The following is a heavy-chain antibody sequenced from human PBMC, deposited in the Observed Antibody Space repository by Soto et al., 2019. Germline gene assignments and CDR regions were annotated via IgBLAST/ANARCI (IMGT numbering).Heavy chain of an antibody. CDR3: ARATTVTSSFFFYGLDV. CDR1: GDSISSDDYY. V-gene: IGHV4-30-4*02. D-gene: IGHD4-17*01. CDR2: IYYTGST. J-gene: IGHJ6*02. Sequence: PSETLSLTCTVSGDSISSDDYYWSWIRQPPGKGLEWIGHIYYTGSTYYNPSLKSRLTMPIDTSQNQFSLHLTSVIAADSASYFCARATTVTSSFFFYGLDVWGQGTTVTVSS.